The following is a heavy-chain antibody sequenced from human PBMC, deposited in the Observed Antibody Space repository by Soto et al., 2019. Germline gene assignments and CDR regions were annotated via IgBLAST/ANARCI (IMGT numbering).Heavy chain of an antibody. CDR2: MNSTHYGRKT. V-gene: IGHV3-49*04. CDR3: ARYSLAYFDWLTDS. Sequence: PGGSLRLSALAPGVPFVVSSGDGAGHAPGKGLEWVGVMNSTHYGRKTEYAASAKGRFTISRDDSKNIAYLQMNSLKTEYTDVYYCARYSLAYFDWLTDSWGQGTLVTVSS. CDR1: GVPFVVSS. D-gene: IGHD3-9*01. J-gene: IGHJ5*01.